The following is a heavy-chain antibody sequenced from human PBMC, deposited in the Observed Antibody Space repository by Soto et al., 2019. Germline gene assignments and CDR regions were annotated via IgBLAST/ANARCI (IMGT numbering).Heavy chain of an antibody. Sequence: GGSLELSCAASGFTFNNYAMNWVRQAPGKGLEWVATISATGGSTYYADSVKGRFTISRDNSKNTLYLQMNGLRVEDTAVYYCAKDRLAGNFDYWGQGTQVTVSS. CDR1: GFTFNNYA. V-gene: IGHV3-23*01. CDR3: AKDRLAGNFDY. CDR2: ISATGGST. J-gene: IGHJ4*02.